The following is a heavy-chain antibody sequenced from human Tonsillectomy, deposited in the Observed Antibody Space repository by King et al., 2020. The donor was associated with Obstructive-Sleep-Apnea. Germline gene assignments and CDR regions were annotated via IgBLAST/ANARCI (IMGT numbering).Heavy chain of an antibody. J-gene: IGHJ4*02. CDR3: ARDYLRETYYFDS. V-gene: IGHV4-38-2*02. CDR1: GYSISSGYY. CDR2: IFHSGSS. Sequence: VQLQESGPGLVKPSETLSLTCTVSGYSISSGYYWGWIRQPPGKGLEWIGSIFHSGSSYYNPSLKSRVTISVDTSKNQFSLKLSSVTAADTAVYYCARDYLRETYYFDSWGQGTLVTVSS.